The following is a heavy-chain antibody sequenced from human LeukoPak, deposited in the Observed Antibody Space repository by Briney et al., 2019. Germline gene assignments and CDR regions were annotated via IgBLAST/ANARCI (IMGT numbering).Heavy chain of an antibody. CDR3: AREEGLDHHGDH. J-gene: IGHJ4*02. V-gene: IGHV3-48*03. CDR1: GFTFSSYE. CDR2: ISSSGSTI. D-gene: IGHD1-14*01. Sequence: PGGSLRLPCAASGFTFSSYEMNWVRQAPGKGLEWVSYISSSGSTIYYADSVKGRFTISRDNAKNSLYLQMNSLRAEDTAVYYCAREEGLDHHGDHWGQGTLVTVSS.